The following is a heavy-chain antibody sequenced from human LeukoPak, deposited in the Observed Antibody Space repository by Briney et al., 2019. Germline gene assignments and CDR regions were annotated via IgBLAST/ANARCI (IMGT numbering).Heavy chain of an antibody. D-gene: IGHD3-16*02. CDR2: INPSGGST. Sequence: GASVMVSCKASGYTFTSYYMHWVRQAPGQGLEWMGIINPSGGSTSYAQKFQGRVTMTRDTSTSTVYMELSSLRSEDTAVYYCARNPGGYRYFDLWGRGTLVTVSS. V-gene: IGHV1-46*01. CDR1: GYTFTSYY. J-gene: IGHJ2*01. CDR3: ARNPGGYRYFDL.